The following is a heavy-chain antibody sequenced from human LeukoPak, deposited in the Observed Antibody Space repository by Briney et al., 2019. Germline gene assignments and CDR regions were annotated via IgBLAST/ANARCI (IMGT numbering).Heavy chain of an antibody. V-gene: IGHV4-31*11. CDR1: GGSFSGYY. D-gene: IGHD4-11*01. Sequence: SETLSLTCAVYGGSFSGYYWSWIRQHPGKGLEWIGYIYYSGSTYYNPSLKSRVTISVDTSKNQFSLKLSSVTAADTAVYYCARELQYYFDYWGQGTLVTVSS. CDR2: IYYSGST. CDR3: ARELQYYFDY. J-gene: IGHJ4*02.